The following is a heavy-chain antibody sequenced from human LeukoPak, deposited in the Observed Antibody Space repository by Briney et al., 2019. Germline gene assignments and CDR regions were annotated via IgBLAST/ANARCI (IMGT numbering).Heavy chain of an antibody. J-gene: IGHJ4*02. CDR3: AKGFGSYSSSSALDY. CDR1: GFAFSNYG. D-gene: IGHD6-6*01. Sequence: GGSLRLSCAASGFAFSNYGMHWVRQAPGKGLEWVAFIRYDGNSEYYADSVKGRFTISRDNSKNTLYLQMNSLRAEDTAVYYCAKGFGSYSSSSALDYWGQGTLVTVSS. CDR2: IRYDGNSE. V-gene: IGHV3-30*02.